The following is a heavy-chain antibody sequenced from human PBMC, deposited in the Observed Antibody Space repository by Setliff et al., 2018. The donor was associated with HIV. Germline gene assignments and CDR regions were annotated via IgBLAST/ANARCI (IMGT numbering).Heavy chain of an antibody. CDR1: GFGFSSYA. D-gene: IGHD4-17*01. CDR3: AKGHGDYRGNYMDV. V-gene: IGHV3-23*01. J-gene: IGHJ6*03. Sequence: GGSLRLSCAASGFGFSSYAMHWVRQAPGKGLEWVSSISGSGVASDADSVGGRFTISRDNFKNMLYLQMDSLRADDTAVYYCAKGHGDYRGNYMDVWGKGTTVTVSS. CDR2: ISGSGVAS.